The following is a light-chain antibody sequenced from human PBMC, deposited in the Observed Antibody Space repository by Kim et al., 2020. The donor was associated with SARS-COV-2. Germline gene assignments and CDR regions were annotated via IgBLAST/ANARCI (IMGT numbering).Light chain of an antibody. CDR3: QHYIRFPYT. V-gene: IGKV1-5*03. CDR2: RAS. Sequence: SSSVVYRFTITCRASQTIDTWLAWYQQKPGKAPNLLIYRASTLEGGVPSRFSGSGSGTEFTLTISSLQPDDFATYYCQHYIRFPYTFGQGTKLEI. CDR1: QTIDTW. J-gene: IGKJ2*01.